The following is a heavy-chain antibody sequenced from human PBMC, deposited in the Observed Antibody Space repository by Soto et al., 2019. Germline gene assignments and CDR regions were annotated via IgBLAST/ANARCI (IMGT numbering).Heavy chain of an antibody. Sequence: QVQLVQSGPEVKKPGASVKVSCKASGYTFTRYAMHWVRQAPGQGLEWMGWINTGNGNSHYSQKCQGRVTFTSDTSATDAYMELTGLRPEDTAIYFCARNVDYFDPWGQGTLVTVSS. CDR2: INTGNGNS. D-gene: IGHD4-17*01. J-gene: IGHJ5*02. CDR3: ARNVDYFDP. CDR1: GYTFTRYA. V-gene: IGHV1-3*04.